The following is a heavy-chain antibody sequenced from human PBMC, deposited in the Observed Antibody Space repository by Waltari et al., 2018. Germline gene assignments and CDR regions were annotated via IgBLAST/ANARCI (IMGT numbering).Heavy chain of an antibody. Sequence: HVQLVQSGAEVKKPGASVKVSCKAYGNTITRYALNWVRPATGQELEWMGWMNPNSGNTGYAQKFQGRVTMTRNTSMSTAYMELSRLRSEDTAVYYCARGMRLRYFHTHYYYYYMDVWGKGTTVTVFS. CDR3: ARGMRLRYFHTHYYYYYMDV. J-gene: IGHJ6*03. D-gene: IGHD3-9*01. CDR1: GNTITRYA. CDR2: MNPNSGNT. V-gene: IGHV1-8*01.